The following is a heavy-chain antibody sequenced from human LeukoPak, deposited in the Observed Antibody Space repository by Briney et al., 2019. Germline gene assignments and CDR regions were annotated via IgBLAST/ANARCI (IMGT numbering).Heavy chain of an antibody. CDR2: IYHSGSV. Sequence: PSETLSLTCTVSGGSLNGYYWSWIRQPLGKGLEWIGFIYHSGSVNHNPSLKSRATISVDTSKNQVSLKLTSVTAADTAVYYCARHPRIAVPPLYYYYMDVWGKGTTVTVSS. D-gene: IGHD6-6*01. J-gene: IGHJ6*03. V-gene: IGHV4-59*08. CDR3: ARHPRIAVPPLYYYYMDV. CDR1: GGSLNGYY.